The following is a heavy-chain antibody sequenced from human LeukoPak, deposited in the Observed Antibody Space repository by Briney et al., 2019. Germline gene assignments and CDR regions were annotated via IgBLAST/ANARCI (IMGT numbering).Heavy chain of an antibody. Sequence: PGGSLRLSCAASGFTFSSYWMGWVRQAPGKGLEWVANINREGSEKYYVDSVKGRFTISRDNAEKSAYLQMSSLRIEDTAVYYCTRGGANGDYYYWGQGTLVSVSS. CDR2: INREGSEK. CDR1: GFTFSSYW. CDR3: TRGGANGDYYY. J-gene: IGHJ4*02. V-gene: IGHV3-7*04. D-gene: IGHD4-17*01.